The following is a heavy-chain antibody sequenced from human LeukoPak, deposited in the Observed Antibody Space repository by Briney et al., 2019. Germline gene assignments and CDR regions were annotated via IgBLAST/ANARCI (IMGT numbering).Heavy chain of an antibody. CDR2: ISGSGGDT. Sequence: GGSLRLSCAASGFTFSSYSMNWVRQAPGKGLEWVSAISGSGGDTYYADSVRGRFTISRDNSKNTLYLQLNSLRAEDTAVYYCAKGGGWLYYFDYWGQGTLVTVSS. CDR1: GFTFSSYS. J-gene: IGHJ4*02. D-gene: IGHD6-19*01. CDR3: AKGGGWLYYFDY. V-gene: IGHV3-23*01.